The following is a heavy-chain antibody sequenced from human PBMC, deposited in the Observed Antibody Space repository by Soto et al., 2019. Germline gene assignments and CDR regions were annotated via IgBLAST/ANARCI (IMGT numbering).Heavy chain of an antibody. CDR1: GASVSSGSYY. CDR2: IYTSGST. CDR3: ARIGGSGQDVGVPAY. J-gene: IGHJ4*02. Sequence: QVQLQESGPGLVKPSETLSLTCTVSGASVSSGSYYWSWIRQAPGTGLEWIGYIYTSGSTVYNPSLACRFALSLNTFQNHCSLKLTSVSAADTTLYSCARIGGSGQDVGVPAYWGQGALVTVSS. V-gene: IGHV4-61*01. D-gene: IGHD3-16*01.